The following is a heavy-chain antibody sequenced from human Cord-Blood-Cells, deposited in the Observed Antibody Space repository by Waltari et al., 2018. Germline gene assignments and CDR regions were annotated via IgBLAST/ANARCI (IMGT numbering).Heavy chain of an antibody. V-gene: IGHV5-51*01. D-gene: IGHD2-8*02. CDR2: IYPGDSDT. J-gene: IGHJ4*02. CDR3: ARHHTTGGSDY. Sequence: WVRQMPGKGLEWMGIIYPGDSDTRYSPSFQGQVTISADKSISTAYLQWSSLKASDTAMYYCARHHTTGGSDYWGQGTLVTVSS.